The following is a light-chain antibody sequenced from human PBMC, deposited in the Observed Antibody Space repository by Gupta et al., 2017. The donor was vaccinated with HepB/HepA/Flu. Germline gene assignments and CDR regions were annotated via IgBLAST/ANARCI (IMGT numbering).Light chain of an antibody. V-gene: IGLV1-40*01. Sequence: QSVLPQPPSVPGAPGQRVPISCPGSSSNIGAGFDVHWYQQFPGTAPKLLIYGNNKRPSGVPERFSGSKSGTSASLASTGLQAEDEADYYCQSYDSSLSGWVFGGGTKLTVL. CDR3: QSYDSSLSGWV. CDR2: GNN. J-gene: IGLJ3*02. CDR1: SSNIGAGFD.